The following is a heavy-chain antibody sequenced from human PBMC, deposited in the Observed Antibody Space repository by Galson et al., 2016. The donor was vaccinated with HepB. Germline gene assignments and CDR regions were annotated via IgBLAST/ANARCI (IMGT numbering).Heavy chain of an antibody. CDR1: DGSITSYY. D-gene: IGHD2-15*01. J-gene: IGHJ5*02. CDR3: AGVVVAATNWFDP. CDR2: INHAGST. V-gene: IGHV4-34*01. Sequence: SETLSLTCSVSDGSITSYYWSWIRQPPGKGLEWIGEINHAGSTKYNPSLKSRLTISVDTSKNRFSLKLTSMTAADTAVYFCAGVVVAATNWFDPWGQGTLVTVSS.